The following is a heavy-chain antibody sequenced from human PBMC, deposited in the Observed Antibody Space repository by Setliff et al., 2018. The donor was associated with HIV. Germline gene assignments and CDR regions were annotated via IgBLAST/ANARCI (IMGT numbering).Heavy chain of an antibody. D-gene: IGHD3-22*01. J-gene: IGHJ4*02. Sequence: GGSLRLSCAASGFTFSTYGIHWVRQAPGKGLEWVALIWYDGSNKYYADSVKGRFTISRDNSKNTLYLQMNSLRAEDTAVYYCAKDLTLTYYYDSSGYDYWGQGTLVTVSS. CDR3: AKDLTLTYYYDSSGYDY. V-gene: IGHV3-33*06. CDR1: GFTFSTYG. CDR2: IWYDGSNK.